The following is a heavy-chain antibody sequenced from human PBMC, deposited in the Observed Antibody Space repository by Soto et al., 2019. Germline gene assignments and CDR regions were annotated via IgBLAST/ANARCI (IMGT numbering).Heavy chain of an antibody. J-gene: IGHJ4*02. V-gene: IGHV1-69*13. D-gene: IGHD3-22*01. CDR1: GGTFSSYA. Sequence: ASVKVSCKASGGTFSSYAISWVRQAPGQGLEWMGGIIPIFGTANYAQKFQGRVTITADESTSTAYMELSSLRSEDTAVYYCARDQGYYYDSSGYYPYYFDYWGQGTLVTVSS. CDR3: ARDQGYYYDSSGYYPYYFDY. CDR2: IIPIFGTA.